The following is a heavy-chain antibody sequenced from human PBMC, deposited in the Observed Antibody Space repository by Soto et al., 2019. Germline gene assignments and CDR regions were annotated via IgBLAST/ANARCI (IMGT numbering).Heavy chain of an antibody. V-gene: IGHV1-69*06. D-gene: IGHD5-18*01. Sequence: SVKVSCKASGGTFRSYAIRWVRQAPGQGLEWMGGIIPIFGTANYAQKFQGRVTITADKSTSTAYTELSSLRSEDTAVYDCARGVDTAMVTSVLAFDYWGQGTLVTGS. CDR2: IIPIFGTA. CDR3: ARGVDTAMVTSVLAFDY. J-gene: IGHJ4*02. CDR1: GGTFRSYA.